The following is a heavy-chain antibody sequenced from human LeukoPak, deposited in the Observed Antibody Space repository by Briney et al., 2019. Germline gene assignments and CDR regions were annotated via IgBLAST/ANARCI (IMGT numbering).Heavy chain of an antibody. D-gene: IGHD2-2*01. Sequence: PSETLSLTCAVYGGSFSGYYWSWIRQPPGKGLEWIGEINHSGSTNYKPSLKSRVTISVDTSKNQFSLKLSSVTAADTAVYYCARGRESDCSSTSCYDEFDYWGQGTLVTVSS. V-gene: IGHV4-34*01. CDR2: INHSGST. J-gene: IGHJ4*02. CDR3: ARGRESDCSSTSCYDEFDY. CDR1: GGSFSGYY.